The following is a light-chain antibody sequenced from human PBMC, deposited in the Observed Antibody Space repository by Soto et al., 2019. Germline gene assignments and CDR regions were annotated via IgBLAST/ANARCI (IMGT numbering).Light chain of an antibody. CDR3: QQYDSWPPT. V-gene: IGKV3-15*01. J-gene: IGKJ4*01. CDR2: GAS. Sequence: EIVLTQSPGTLSLSPGERATLSCRASQSIRNKLAWYQQRPGQAPTLLIYGASTRATGVPATFRGSGSGTEFTLTIKGLQSEDFALYWCQQYDSWPPTFGGGTKVDIK. CDR1: QSIRNK.